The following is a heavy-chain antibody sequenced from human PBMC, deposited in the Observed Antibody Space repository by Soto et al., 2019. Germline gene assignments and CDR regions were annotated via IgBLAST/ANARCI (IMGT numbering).Heavy chain of an antibody. CDR1: GFTFSSYG. CDR2: ISYDGSNK. D-gene: IGHD6-19*01. V-gene: IGHV3-30*18. J-gene: IGHJ6*02. CDR3: AKDLIAVDAHYYYYGMDV. Sequence: GGSLRLSCAASGFTFSSYGMHWVRQAPGKGLEWVAVISYDGSNKYYADSVKGRFTISRDNSKNTLYLQMNSLRAEDTAVYYCAKDLIAVDAHYYYYGMDVWGQGTTVTVSS.